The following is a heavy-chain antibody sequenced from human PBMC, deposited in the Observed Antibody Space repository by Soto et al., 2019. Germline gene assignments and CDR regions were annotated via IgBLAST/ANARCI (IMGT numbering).Heavy chain of an antibody. D-gene: IGHD6-13*01. Sequence: ASVKVSCKASGYTFTSYGISWVRQAPGQGLEWMGWISAYNGNTNYAQKLQGRVTMTTDTSTSTAYMELRSLRSDDTAVYYCARDFTGSAAASHDFDYCGQGTLVTVSS. CDR3: ARDFTGSAAASHDFDY. J-gene: IGHJ4*02. V-gene: IGHV1-18*01. CDR2: ISAYNGNT. CDR1: GYTFTSYG.